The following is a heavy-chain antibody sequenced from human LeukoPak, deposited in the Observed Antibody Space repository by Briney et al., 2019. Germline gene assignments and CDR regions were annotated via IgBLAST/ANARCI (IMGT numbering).Heavy chain of an antibody. Sequence: GGTLRLSCAASGFTFSDSYMSWIRQAPGKGLEWVSYISSSGSTIYYADSVKGRFTISRDSAKNSLFLQMNSLRAEDSAVYFCARLRRIWNDVEFVDSWGQGTLVTVSS. D-gene: IGHD1-1*01. CDR1: GFTFSDSY. V-gene: IGHV3-11*01. J-gene: IGHJ4*02. CDR2: ISSSGSTI. CDR3: ARLRRIWNDVEFVDS.